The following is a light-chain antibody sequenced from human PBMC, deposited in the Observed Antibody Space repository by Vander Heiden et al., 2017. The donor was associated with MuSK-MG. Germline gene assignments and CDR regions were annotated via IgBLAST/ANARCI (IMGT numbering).Light chain of an antibody. CDR2: GAS. Sequence: ALTPFPATLSASLGERATVTCMVSQGVSSTLAWNQQNPGHPTRLLMYGASTSATGIPARFTGSGNGPESTLTISSLQSVDFAVYYCQQNKNWPPQTFGQGTKVEIK. CDR3: QQNKNWPPQT. V-gene: IGKV3-15*01. CDR1: QGVSST. J-gene: IGKJ1*01.